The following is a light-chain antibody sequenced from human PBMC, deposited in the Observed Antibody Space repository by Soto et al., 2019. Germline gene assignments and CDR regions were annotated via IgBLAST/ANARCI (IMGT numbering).Light chain of an antibody. CDR2: GAS. V-gene: IGKV3-15*01. J-gene: IGKJ2*01. CDR3: QQHNTWPPYT. CDR1: QSVSSK. Sequence: EIVMTQSPATLSVSPGERAALSCRASQSVSSKLAWYQQKPGQAPRLLIYGASTRATGVPARFSGSGSGTEFTITISSLQSEDFAVYYCQQHNTWPPYTFGQGTKLEIK.